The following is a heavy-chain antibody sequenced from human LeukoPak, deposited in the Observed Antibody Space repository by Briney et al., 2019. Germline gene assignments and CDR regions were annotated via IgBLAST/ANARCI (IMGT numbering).Heavy chain of an antibody. D-gene: IGHD3-3*01. CDR2: ISGYNGNT. CDR3: ARKMDDFWSGYPPGFDY. Sequence: ASAKVSCKASGYIFTKYGISWVRQAPGQGLEWMGWISGYNGNTNYAQKLQGRVTMTTDTSTSTAYMELRSLRSDDTAVYYCARKMDDFWSGYPPGFDYWGQGTLVTVSS. J-gene: IGHJ4*02. V-gene: IGHV1-18*01. CDR1: GYIFTKYG.